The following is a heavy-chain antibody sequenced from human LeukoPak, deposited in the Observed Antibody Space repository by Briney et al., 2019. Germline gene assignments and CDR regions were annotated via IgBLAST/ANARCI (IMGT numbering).Heavy chain of an antibody. D-gene: IGHD1-26*01. CDR2: INPSGGST. CDR1: GYTFNSYG. J-gene: IGHJ4*02. CDR3: ARDNLLGGSSTPFGDY. V-gene: IGHV1-46*02. Sequence: ASVKVSCKSSGYTFNSYGITWVRQAPGQGLEWMGIINPSGGSTSYAQKFQGRVTMTRNTSISTAYMELSSLRSEDTAVYYCARDNLLGGSSTPFGDYWGQGTLVTVSS.